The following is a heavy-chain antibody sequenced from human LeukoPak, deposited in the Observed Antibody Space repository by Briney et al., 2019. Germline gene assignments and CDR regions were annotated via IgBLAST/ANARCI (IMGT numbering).Heavy chain of an antibody. CDR3: ARGDHPDF. V-gene: IGHV1-46*01. CDR2: LNPSGGST. CDR1: GSTFTSYY. Sequence: ASVKVSCKASGSTFTSYYMHWVRQSPGQRLEWMGILNPSGGSTSYAQQFQGRVTMTRDTSTSTVYMELSSLRSEDTAVYYCARGDHPDFWGQGTLVTVSS. J-gene: IGHJ4*02.